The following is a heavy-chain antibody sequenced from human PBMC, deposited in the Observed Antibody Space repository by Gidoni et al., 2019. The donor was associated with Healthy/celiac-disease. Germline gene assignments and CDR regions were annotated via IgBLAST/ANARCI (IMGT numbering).Heavy chain of an antibody. Sequence: QVQLVQSGAEVKKPGASVKVSCKASGYTFTSYGISWVRQAPGQGLDWMGWISAYNGNTNYAQKLQGRVTMTTDTSTSTAYMELRSRRSDDTAVYYCASSRYYDSSGYYRTLDYWGQGTLVTVSS. V-gene: IGHV1-18*01. CDR2: ISAYNGNT. D-gene: IGHD3-22*01. J-gene: IGHJ4*02. CDR3: ASSRYYDSSGYYRTLDY. CDR1: GYTFTSYG.